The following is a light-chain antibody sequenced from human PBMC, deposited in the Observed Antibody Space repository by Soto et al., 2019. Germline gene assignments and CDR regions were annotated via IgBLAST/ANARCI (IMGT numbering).Light chain of an antibody. Sequence: QSVLTQPPSASGTPGQRVTVSCSGSSSNIGSKTVNWYQQLPGAAPRLLIYTNNQRPSGVPDRISGSKSGTSASLAISGLQSEDEADYYCAAWDDSLNGYVFGTGTKLTVL. CDR1: SSNIGSKT. J-gene: IGLJ1*01. CDR2: TNN. V-gene: IGLV1-44*01. CDR3: AAWDDSLNGYV.